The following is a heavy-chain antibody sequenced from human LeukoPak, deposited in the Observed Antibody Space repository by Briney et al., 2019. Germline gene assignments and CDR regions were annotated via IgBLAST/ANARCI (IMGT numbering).Heavy chain of an antibody. D-gene: IGHD6-19*01. V-gene: IGHV4-4*07. CDR1: GGSISSYY. Sequence: SETLSLTCTVSGGSISSYYWSWIRQPAGKGLEWIGRIYTSGSTNYNPSLKSRVTMSVDTSKNQFSLKLSSVTAADTAVYYCAREGAEEYSSGWYGEGNFDYWGQGTLVTVSS. J-gene: IGHJ4*02. CDR3: AREGAEEYSSGWYGEGNFDY. CDR2: IYTSGST.